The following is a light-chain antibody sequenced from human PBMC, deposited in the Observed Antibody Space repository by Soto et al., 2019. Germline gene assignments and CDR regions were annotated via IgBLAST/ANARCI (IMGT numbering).Light chain of an antibody. CDR3: AAWDDSLSGHYV. J-gene: IGLJ1*01. CDR2: RNN. V-gene: IGLV1-47*01. CDR1: SSNIGSNY. Sequence: QSVLTQPPSASGTPGQRVTISCSGSSSNIGSNYVYWYRQLPGTAPKLLIYRNNQRPSGVPDRFSGSKSGTSAFLAISGLRSEDEADYHCAAWDDSLSGHYVFGTGTKLTVL.